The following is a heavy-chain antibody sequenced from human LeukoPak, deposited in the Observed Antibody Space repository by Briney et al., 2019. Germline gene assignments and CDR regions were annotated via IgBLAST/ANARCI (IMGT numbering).Heavy chain of an antibody. D-gene: IGHD6-19*01. CDR1: GGSFSGYY. V-gene: IGHV4-34*01. J-gene: IGHJ4*02. CDR2: INHSGST. Sequence: PSETLSLTCAVYGGSFSGYYWSWIRQPPGKGLEWIGEINHSGSTNYNPSLKSRVTISVDTSKNQFSLKLSSVTAADTAVYYCARGGARRASQWLVPTYWGQGTLVTVSS. CDR3: ARGGARRASQWLVPTY.